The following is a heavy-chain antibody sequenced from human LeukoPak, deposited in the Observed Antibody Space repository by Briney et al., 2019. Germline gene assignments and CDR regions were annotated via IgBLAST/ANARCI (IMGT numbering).Heavy chain of an antibody. Sequence: SETLSLTCAVYGGSFSGYHWSWIRQPPGKGLEWIGEINHSGSTNYNPSLKSRVTISVDTSKNQFSLKLSSVTAADTAVYYCARRRSGGGVDYWGQGTLVTVSS. CDR2: INHSGST. V-gene: IGHV4-34*01. D-gene: IGHD1-26*01. CDR3: ARRRSGGGVDY. CDR1: GGSFSGYH. J-gene: IGHJ4*02.